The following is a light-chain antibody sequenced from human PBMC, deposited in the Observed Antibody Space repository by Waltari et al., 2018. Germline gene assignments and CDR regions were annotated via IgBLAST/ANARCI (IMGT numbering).Light chain of an antibody. J-gene: IGLJ3*02. CDR1: TSNIGNNF. CDR3: VAWDSSRSVV. CDR2: DND. Sequence: QSVLTPPPSVSAAPGQKVTISCSGSTSNIGNNFVSWYQQLPGTAPNLLIYDNDKRPSGIPDRFSGSKSGTSATLGITGLQTGDEADYYCVAWDSSRSVVFGGGTKLTVL. V-gene: IGLV1-51*01.